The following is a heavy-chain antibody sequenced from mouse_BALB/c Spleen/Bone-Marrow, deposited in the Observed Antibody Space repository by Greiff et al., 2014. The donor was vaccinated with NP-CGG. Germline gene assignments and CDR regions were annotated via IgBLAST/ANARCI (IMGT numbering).Heavy chain of an antibody. D-gene: IGHD2-4*01. J-gene: IGHJ2*01. CDR1: GSAFSDYD. Sequence: EVNLVESGGGSVKPGGSLKLSCAASGSAFSDYDMSWVRQNPEKRLEWVATIRSGGSYTSYPDNMKGRFTISRDNARNTLYLQMSSLRSEDTALYYCARRRGYDYAFDYWGQGTTLTVSS. CDR2: IRSGGSYT. CDR3: ARRRGYDYAFDY. V-gene: IGHV5-9*02.